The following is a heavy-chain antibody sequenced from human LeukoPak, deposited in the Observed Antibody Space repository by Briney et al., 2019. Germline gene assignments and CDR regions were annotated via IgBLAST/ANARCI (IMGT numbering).Heavy chain of an antibody. D-gene: IGHD4-17*01. Sequence: GRPLRLSCAASGFTFSSYGMHWVRQAPGKGLGWVAVIWYDGSNKYYADSVKGRFTISRDNSKNTLYLQMNSLRAEDTAVYYCAKDFGLEYGDYVVLPDYWGQGTLVTVSS. J-gene: IGHJ4*02. CDR1: GFTFSSYG. CDR3: AKDFGLEYGDYVVLPDY. V-gene: IGHV3-33*06. CDR2: IWYDGSNK.